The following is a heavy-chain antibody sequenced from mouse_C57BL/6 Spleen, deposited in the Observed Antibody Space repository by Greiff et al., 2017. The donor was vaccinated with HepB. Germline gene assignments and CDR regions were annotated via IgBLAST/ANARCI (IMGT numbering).Heavy chain of an antibody. J-gene: IGHJ3*01. V-gene: IGHV14-2*01. CDR2: IDPEDGET. CDR3: AIGRTGTWFAY. Sequence: EVQLQQSGAELVKPGASVKLSCTASGFNIKDYYMHWVKQRTEQGLEWIGRIDPEDGETKYAPKFQGKATITADTSSNTAYLQLGSLTSEESAVYYCAIGRTGTWFAYWGQGTLVTVSA. CDR1: GFNIKDYY. D-gene: IGHD2-14*01.